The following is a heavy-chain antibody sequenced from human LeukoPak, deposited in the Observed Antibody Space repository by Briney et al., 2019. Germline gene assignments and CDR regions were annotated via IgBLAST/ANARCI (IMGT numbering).Heavy chain of an antibody. CDR1: GYTFTGYY. Sequence: ASVKVSCEASGYTFTGYYMHWVRQAPGQGLEWMGWINPNSGGTNYAQKFQGRVTMTRDTSISTAYMELSRLRSDDTAVYYCAREPYGDYSPYFDYWGQGTLVTVSS. CDR3: AREPYGDYSPYFDY. J-gene: IGHJ4*02. D-gene: IGHD4-17*01. CDR2: INPNSGGT. V-gene: IGHV1-2*02.